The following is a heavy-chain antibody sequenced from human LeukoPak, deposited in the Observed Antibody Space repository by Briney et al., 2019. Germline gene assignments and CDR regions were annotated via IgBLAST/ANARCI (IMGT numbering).Heavy chain of an antibody. V-gene: IGHV4-4*07. CDR1: GGSISSYY. J-gene: IGHJ6*03. D-gene: IGHD5-24*01. CDR3: AREKVEMATIGRYYYYMDV. Sequence: SETLSLTCTVSGGSISSYYWSWIRQPAGKGLEWIGRIYSSGSTNYNPSLKSRVTISVDTSKNQFSLKLSSVTAADTAVYYCAREKVEMATIGRYYYYMDVWGKGTTVTISS. CDR2: IYSSGST.